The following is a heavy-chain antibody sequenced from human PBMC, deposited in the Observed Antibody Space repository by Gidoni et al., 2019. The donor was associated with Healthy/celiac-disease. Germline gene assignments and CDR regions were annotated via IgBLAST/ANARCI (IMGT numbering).Heavy chain of an antibody. D-gene: IGHD2-15*01. J-gene: IGHJ4*02. Sequence: DVQLVESGGGLVQPGRSLRLSCAAPGFTFDDYAMHWVRQAPGKGLGWVSGISWNSGSIGYADSVKGRFTISRDNAKNSLYLQMNSLRAEDTALYYCAKDIRPVCSGGSCPLDYWGQGTLVTVSS. CDR3: AKDIRPVCSGGSCPLDY. CDR1: GFTFDDYA. V-gene: IGHV3-9*01. CDR2: ISWNSGSI.